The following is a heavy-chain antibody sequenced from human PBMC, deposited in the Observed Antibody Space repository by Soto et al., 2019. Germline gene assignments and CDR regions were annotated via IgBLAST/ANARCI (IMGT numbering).Heavy chain of an antibody. CDR3: ARDCGEMATTPHDAFDI. J-gene: IGHJ3*02. CDR1: GYTFTSYY. V-gene: IGHV1-46*01. D-gene: IGHD5-12*01. CDR2: INPSGGST. Sequence: GASVKVSCKASGYTFTSYYMHWVRQAPGQGLEWMGIINPSGGSTSYAQKFQGRVTMTRDTSTSTVYTELSSLRSEDTAVYYCARDCGEMATTPHDAFDIWGQGTMVTVSS.